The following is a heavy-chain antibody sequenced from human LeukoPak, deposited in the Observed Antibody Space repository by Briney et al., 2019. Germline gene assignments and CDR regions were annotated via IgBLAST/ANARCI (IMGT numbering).Heavy chain of an antibody. CDR2: INHSGST. CDR1: GGSINSYY. J-gene: IGHJ3*02. V-gene: IGHV4-34*01. D-gene: IGHD6-19*01. Sequence: SETLSLTCTVSGGSINSYYWSWIRQPPGKGLEWIGEINHSGSTNYNPSLKSRVTISVDTSKNQFSLKLSSVTAADTAVYYCARKEQWLPHDAFDIWGQGTMVTVSS. CDR3: ARKEQWLPHDAFDI.